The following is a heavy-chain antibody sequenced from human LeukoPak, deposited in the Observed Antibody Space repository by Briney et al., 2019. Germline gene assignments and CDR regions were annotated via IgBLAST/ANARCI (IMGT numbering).Heavy chain of an antibody. D-gene: IGHD3-16*02. CDR1: GFTFDDYG. CDR2: ISGSSSYI. CDR3: ARVPAGVIGMKDAFDI. Sequence: GGSLRLSCEASGFTFDDYGMSWVRQAPGKGLEWVSSISGSSSYIYYADSVKGRFTISRHNAKNSLYLQMNSLRAEDTAVYYCARVPAGVIGMKDAFDIWGQGTMVTVSS. V-gene: IGHV3-21*01. J-gene: IGHJ3*02.